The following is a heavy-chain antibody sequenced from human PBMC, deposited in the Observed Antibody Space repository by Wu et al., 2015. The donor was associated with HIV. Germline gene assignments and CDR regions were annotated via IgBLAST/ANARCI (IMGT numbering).Heavy chain of an antibody. Sequence: QVQLVQSGAEVKKPGASVKVSCKASGYTFTGYYMHWVRQAPGQGLEWMGWINPNSGGTNYAQKFQGRVTMTRDTSISTAYMELSRLRSDDTAVYYCAREASRYDILTGYGYWGQGTLVTVSS. CDR2: INPNSGGT. J-gene: IGHJ4*02. CDR3: AREASRYDILTGYGY. CDR1: GYTFTGYY. D-gene: IGHD3-9*01. V-gene: IGHV1-2*02.